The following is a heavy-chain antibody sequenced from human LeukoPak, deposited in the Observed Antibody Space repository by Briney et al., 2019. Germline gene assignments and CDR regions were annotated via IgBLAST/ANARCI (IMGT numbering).Heavy chain of an antibody. Sequence: ASVKVSCKSSGYTFTTYGISWMRQAPGQSLEWMGWISPYNSNAKYAQKLQGRVTMTTDTSTNTAYMEVRSLRSDDTAVYYCAREAPVAAGSDAFDIWGQGTMVTVSS. V-gene: IGHV1-18*01. J-gene: IGHJ3*02. CDR1: GYTFTTYG. CDR3: AREAPVAAGSDAFDI. CDR2: ISPYNSNA. D-gene: IGHD6-19*01.